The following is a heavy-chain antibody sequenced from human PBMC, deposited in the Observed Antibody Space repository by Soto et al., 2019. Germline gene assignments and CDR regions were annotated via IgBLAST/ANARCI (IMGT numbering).Heavy chain of an antibody. Sequence: ASVKVSCKASGYTFTSYGISWVRQAPGQGLEWMGWISAYNGNTNYAQKLQGRVTMTTDTSTSTAYMELRSLRSDDTAVYYCARDPLPSNDYIWGSYRFPYFDYWGQGTLVTVSS. CDR3: ARDPLPSNDYIWGSYRFPYFDY. J-gene: IGHJ4*02. V-gene: IGHV1-18*01. D-gene: IGHD3-16*02. CDR1: GYTFTSYG. CDR2: ISAYNGNT.